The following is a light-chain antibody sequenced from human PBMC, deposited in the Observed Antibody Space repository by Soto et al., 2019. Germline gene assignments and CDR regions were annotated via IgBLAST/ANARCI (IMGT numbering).Light chain of an antibody. J-gene: IGLJ3*02. Sequence: QSALTQPASVSGSAGQSIIISCSGTMRDVGAYNLVSWYQQHPGTAPKLIIYEVRNRPSGISSRFSGSRSGNTASLTISGLQSEDEGDYYCSAYTAGSTLVFGGGTKLTVL. CDR3: SAYTAGSTLV. CDR2: EVR. CDR1: MRDVGAYNL. V-gene: IGLV2-14*01.